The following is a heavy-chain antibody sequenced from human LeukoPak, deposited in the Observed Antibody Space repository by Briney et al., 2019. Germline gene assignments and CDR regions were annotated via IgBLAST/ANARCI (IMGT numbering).Heavy chain of an antibody. D-gene: IGHD3-16*01. CDR1: GFTFSNYW. CDR2: INERSTII. J-gene: IGHJ4*02. V-gene: IGHV3-74*01. CDR3: VRDLILVWTPGDDFDH. Sequence: GGSLRLSCAASGFTFSNYWMHWVRQAPGKGLEWVSRINERSTIISYADSVKGRFTISRENARNTLYLQMNSLTAEDTAVYYCVRDLILVWTPGDDFDHWGQGTLVTVSS.